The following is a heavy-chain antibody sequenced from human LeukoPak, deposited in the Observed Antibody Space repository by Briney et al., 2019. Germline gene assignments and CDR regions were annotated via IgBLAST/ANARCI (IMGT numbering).Heavy chain of an antibody. CDR2: INNDGSDT. V-gene: IGHV3-74*01. CDR1: GFTFSSHW. D-gene: IGHD6-13*01. Sequence: GGSLRLSCAASGFTFSSHWMHWVRQAPGKGLVWVSRINNDGSDTTYADSVEGRFTISRDNGKNTLYLQMNSLRAEDTAMYYCARDGFSTSWGLAYWGQGTLVTVSS. CDR3: ARDGFSTSWGLAY. J-gene: IGHJ4*02.